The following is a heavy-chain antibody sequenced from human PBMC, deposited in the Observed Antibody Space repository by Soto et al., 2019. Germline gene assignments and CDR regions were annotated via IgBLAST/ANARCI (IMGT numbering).Heavy chain of an antibody. Sequence: QVQLVESGGGVVQPGRSLRLSCAASGFTFSSYAMHWVRQAPGKGLEWVAVISYDGSNKYYADSVKGRFTISRDNSKNTLYLQMNSLRAEDTAVYYCARSGSIAVAGSCDYWGQGTLVTVSS. V-gene: IGHV3-30-3*01. CDR3: ARSGSIAVAGSCDY. CDR1: GFTFSSYA. D-gene: IGHD6-19*01. CDR2: ISYDGSNK. J-gene: IGHJ4*02.